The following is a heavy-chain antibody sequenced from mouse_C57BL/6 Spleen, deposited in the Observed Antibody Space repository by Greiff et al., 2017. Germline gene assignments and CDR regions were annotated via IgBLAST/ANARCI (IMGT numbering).Heavy chain of an antibody. CDR2: IYPGDGDT. CDR3: ARLSTTVVAEDAMDY. Sequence: VKLQQSGPELVKPGASVKISCKASGYAFSSSWMNWVKQRPGKGLEWIGRIYPGDGDTNYNGKFKGKATLTADKSSSTAYMQLSSLTSEDSAVYFCARLSTTVVAEDAMDYWGQGTSVTVSS. D-gene: IGHD1-1*01. J-gene: IGHJ4*01. CDR1: GYAFSSSW. V-gene: IGHV1-82*01.